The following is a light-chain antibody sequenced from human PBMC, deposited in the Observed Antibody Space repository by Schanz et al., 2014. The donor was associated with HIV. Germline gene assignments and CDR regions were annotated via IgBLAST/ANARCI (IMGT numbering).Light chain of an antibody. V-gene: IGKV3-20*01. CDR3: QQYGNSPRT. CDR2: GAS. J-gene: IGKJ1*01. Sequence: EIVLTQSPGTLSLSPGERATLSCRASQSVSSNLAWYQQKPGQAPRLLIYGASSRVADIPDRFSGSGSGTDFTLTISRLEPEDFAVYYCQQYGNSPRTFGQGTKVEIK. CDR1: QSVSSN.